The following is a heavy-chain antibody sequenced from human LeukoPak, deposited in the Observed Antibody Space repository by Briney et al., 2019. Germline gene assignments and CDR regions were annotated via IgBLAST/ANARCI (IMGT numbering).Heavy chain of an antibody. J-gene: IGHJ4*02. CDR1: GGSISSSSYY. V-gene: IGHV4-39*01. D-gene: IGHD3-16*02. Sequence: SETLSLTCTVSGGSISSSSYYWGWIRQPPGKGLEWIGSIYYSGSTYYNPSLKSRVTISVDTPKNQFSLKLSSVTATDTAVYYCARHVIMITFGGVIVPEMGYFDYWGQGTLVTVSS. CDR3: ARHVIMITFGGVIVPEMGYFDY. CDR2: IYYSGST.